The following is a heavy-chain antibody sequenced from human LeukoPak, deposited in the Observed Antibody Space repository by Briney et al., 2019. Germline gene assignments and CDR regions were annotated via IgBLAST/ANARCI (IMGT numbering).Heavy chain of an antibody. Sequence: SGPTLVKPTQTLTLTCNFSGFARRTRGEGVGWIRQPPGKGLEWLSLIYWDDGKRYSPSLKSRLTITKDTSKNQVVLTMTNMDPVDTATYYCAHSKMVRGVLRAFDIWGQGTMVTVSS. V-gene: IGHV2-5*02. D-gene: IGHD3-10*01. CDR1: GFARRTRGEG. CDR3: AHSKMVRGVLRAFDI. J-gene: IGHJ3*02. CDR2: IYWDDGK.